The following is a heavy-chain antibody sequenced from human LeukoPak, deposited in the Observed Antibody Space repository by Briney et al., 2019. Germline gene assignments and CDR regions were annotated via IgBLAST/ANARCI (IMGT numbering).Heavy chain of an antibody. CDR1: GFTFSSYE. D-gene: IGHD3-22*01. V-gene: IGHV3-48*01. CDR2: ISSSSSTI. J-gene: IGHJ5*02. CDR3: ARDSGTMIVGSRWFDP. Sequence: GGSLRLSCAASGFTFSSYEMNWVRQAPGKGLEWVSYISSSSSTIYYADSVKGRFTISRDNAKNSLYLQMNSLRAEDTAVYYCARDSGTMIVGSRWFDPWGQGTLVTVSS.